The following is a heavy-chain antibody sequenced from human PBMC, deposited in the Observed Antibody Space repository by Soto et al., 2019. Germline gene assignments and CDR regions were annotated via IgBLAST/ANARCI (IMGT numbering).Heavy chain of an antibody. V-gene: IGHV1-2*04. CDR3: ARVSGIGHVFDI. CDR1: GYTLTDYY. CDR2: INPNSGGT. D-gene: IGHD2-15*01. Sequence: ASVKVSCKASGYTLTDYYIHWVRQAPGQGLEWMGWINPNSGGTNYAQKFQGWVTMTRGTSINTAYLELSRLRSDDTVVYYCARVSGIGHVFDIWAQGTMVTVSS. J-gene: IGHJ3*02.